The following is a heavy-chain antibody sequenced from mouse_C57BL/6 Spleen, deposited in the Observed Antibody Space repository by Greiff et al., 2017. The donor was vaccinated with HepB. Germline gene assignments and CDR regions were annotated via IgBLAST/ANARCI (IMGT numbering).Heavy chain of an antibody. V-gene: IGHV3-8*01. CDR3: ARLVSNYDYFDD. D-gene: IGHD2-5*01. Sequence: EVQLQQSGPGLAKPSQTLSLTCSVTGYSITSDYWNWIRKFPGNKLAYMGYISYSGSTYYNPSLKSRISITRDTSKNQYYLQFNSATTEDTATYCCARLVSNYDYFDDWGQGTTLTVSS. CDR2: ISYSGST. J-gene: IGHJ2*01. CDR1: GYSITSDY.